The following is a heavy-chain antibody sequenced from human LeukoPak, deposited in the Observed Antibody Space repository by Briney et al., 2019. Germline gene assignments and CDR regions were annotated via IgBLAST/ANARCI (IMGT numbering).Heavy chain of an antibody. CDR3: TRELWELRPADFAMDV. CDR2: IRSKTFGGTT. CDR1: GFTFGDYD. D-gene: IGHD1-26*01. V-gene: IGHV3-49*04. J-gene: IGHJ6*02. Sequence: GGSLRLSCTRSGFTFGDYDMSWVRQAPGKGLEWISFIRSKTFGGTTEYAASVKGRFTISRDDSKSIAYLQMNSLKTEDTAVYYCTRELWELRPADFAMDVWGQGTTVTVSS.